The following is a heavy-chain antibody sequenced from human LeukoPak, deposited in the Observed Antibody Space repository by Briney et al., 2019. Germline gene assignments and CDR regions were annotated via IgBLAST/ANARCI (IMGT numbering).Heavy chain of an antibody. CDR2: IYYSGST. V-gene: IGHV4-39*07. Sequence: PSETLSLTCTVSGGSISSSSYYWGWIRQPPGKGLEWIGSIYYSGSTYYNPSLKSRVTISVDTSKNQFSLKLSSVTAADTAVYYCAIQDIVVVVAATNWGQGTLVSVSS. CDR1: GGSISSSSYY. D-gene: IGHD2-15*01. CDR3: AIQDIVVVVAATN. J-gene: IGHJ4*02.